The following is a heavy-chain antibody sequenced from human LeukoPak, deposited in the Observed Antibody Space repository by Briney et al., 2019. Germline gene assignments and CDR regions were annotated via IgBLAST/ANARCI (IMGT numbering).Heavy chain of an antibody. J-gene: IGHJ5*02. CDR2: ISSNSGNI. CDR3: AKALLARNLTSGDNWFDP. CDR1: GFTFDDYD. V-gene: IGHV3-9*01. D-gene: IGHD1-26*01. Sequence: GRSLRLSCAGSGFTFDDYDMHWVRHPPGKGLEWVSSISSNSGNIAYADSVKGRFTISRDNARNSLYLQMNSLRPEDTALYYFAKALLARNLTSGDNWFDPWGQRTLVTVSS.